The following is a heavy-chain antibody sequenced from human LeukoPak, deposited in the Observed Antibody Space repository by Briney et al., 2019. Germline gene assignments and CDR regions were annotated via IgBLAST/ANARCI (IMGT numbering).Heavy chain of an antibody. CDR1: GFTFSSYS. J-gene: IGHJ5*02. CDR2: ISSSSSYI. V-gene: IGHV3-21*01. D-gene: IGHD2-2*01. Sequence: HPGGSLRLSCAASGFTFSSYSMNRVRQAPGKGLEWVSSISSSSSYIYYADSVKGRFTISRDNAKNSLYLQMNSLRAEDTAVYYCARDHRGRYCSSTSCFLAWGQGTLVTVSS. CDR3: ARDHRGRYCSSTSCFLA.